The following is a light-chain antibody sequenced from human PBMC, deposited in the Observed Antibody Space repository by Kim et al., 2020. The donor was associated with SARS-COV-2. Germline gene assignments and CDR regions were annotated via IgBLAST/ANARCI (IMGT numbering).Light chain of an antibody. CDR3: QQLSRYPLP. J-gene: IGKJ4*01. Sequence: IQLTQSPSSLSAPVGDRVTITCRASQGITSYLAWFQQKPGKAPKLLIYGASTLHSGVPSRFSGSGSGTEFTLTISSLQPEDSATYYCQQLSRYPLPFGGGTKVDIK. CDR2: GAS. CDR1: QGITSY. V-gene: IGKV1-9*01.